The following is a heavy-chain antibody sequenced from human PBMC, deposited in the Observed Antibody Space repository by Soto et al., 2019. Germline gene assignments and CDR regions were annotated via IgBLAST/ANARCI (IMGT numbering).Heavy chain of an antibody. D-gene: IGHD6-19*01. V-gene: IGHV4-4*02. J-gene: IGHJ5*01. CDR1: GGSISSSDW. CDR2: IYHSGST. CDR3: ARSPWQMAVAGTFWFDS. Sequence: PSETLSLTCAASGGSISSSDWWSWVRQPPGKGLEWIGEIYHSGSTNYNPSLKSRVTISVDKSKNQFSLKLGSVTAADTAVYYCARSPWQMAVAGTFWFDSWGQGKLVTVSS.